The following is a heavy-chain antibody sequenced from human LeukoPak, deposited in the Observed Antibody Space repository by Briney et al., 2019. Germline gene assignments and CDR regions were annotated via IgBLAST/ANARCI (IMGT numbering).Heavy chain of an antibody. CDR2: IYYSGST. V-gene: IGHV4-31*03. CDR1: GGSISSGGYY. D-gene: IGHD5-18*01. CDR3: ARGWYSYGDDY. J-gene: IGHJ4*02. Sequence: SETLSLTCTVSGGSISSGGYYWSWIRQHPGKGLEWIGYIYYSGSTYYDPSLKSRVTISVDTSKNQFSLKLSSVTAADTAVYYCARGWYSYGDDYWGQGTLVTVSS.